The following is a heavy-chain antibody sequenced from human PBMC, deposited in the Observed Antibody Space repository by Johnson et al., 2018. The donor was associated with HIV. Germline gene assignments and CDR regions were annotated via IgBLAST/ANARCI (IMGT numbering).Heavy chain of an antibody. Sequence: MQLVESGGGLVQPGGSLRLSCAASGFTFSSYAMSWVRQAPGKGLEWVSAISGSGGSTFYADSVKGRFTISRDNSGNTLYLQMDSLRVEDTAVYYCASTRLGAFDIWGQGTMVTVSS. D-gene: IGHD6-6*01. CDR2: ISGSGGST. J-gene: IGHJ3*02. CDR3: ASTRLGAFDI. CDR1: GFTFSSYA. V-gene: IGHV3-23*04.